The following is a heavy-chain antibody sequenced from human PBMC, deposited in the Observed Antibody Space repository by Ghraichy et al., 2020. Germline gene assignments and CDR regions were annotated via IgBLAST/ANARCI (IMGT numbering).Heavy chain of an antibody. D-gene: IGHD2-2*01. CDR1: GFTVSSNY. CDR3: ARDRYQLPVH. J-gene: IGHJ4*02. V-gene: IGHV3-66*02. CDR2: IYSGGST. Sequence: GGSLRLSCAASGFTVSSNYMSWVRQAPGKGLEWVSVIYSGGSTYYADSVKGRFTISRDNSKNTLYLQMNSLRAEDTAVYFCARDRYQLPVHWGQGTLVTVSS.